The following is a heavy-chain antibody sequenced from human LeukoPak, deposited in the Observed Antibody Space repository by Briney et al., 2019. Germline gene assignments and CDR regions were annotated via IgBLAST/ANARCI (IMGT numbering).Heavy chain of an antibody. D-gene: IGHD3-22*01. V-gene: IGHV3-30-3*01. CDR1: GFTFSSYA. Sequence: GGSLRLSCAASGFTFSSYAMHWVRQAPGKGLEWVAVISYDGSNKYYADSVKGRFTISRDNSKNTLYLQMNSLRAEDTAVYYCARGGRGSAAVVAPRSFDIWGQGTMVTVSS. J-gene: IGHJ3*02. CDR2: ISYDGSNK. CDR3: ARGGRGSAAVVAPRSFDI.